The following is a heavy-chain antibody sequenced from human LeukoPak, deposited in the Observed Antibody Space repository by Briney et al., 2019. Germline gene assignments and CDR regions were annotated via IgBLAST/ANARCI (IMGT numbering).Heavy chain of an antibody. CDR3: ARAFRSTGGRNWFDP. Sequence: SETLSLTCTVSGGSISSYYWSWIRQPPGKGLEWIGYIYYSGSTNYNPPLKSRVTISVDTSKNQFSLKLSSVTAADTAVYYCARAFRSTGGRNWFDPWGQGTLVTVSS. D-gene: IGHD3-16*01. CDR1: GGSISSYY. CDR2: IYYSGST. J-gene: IGHJ5*02. V-gene: IGHV4-59*01.